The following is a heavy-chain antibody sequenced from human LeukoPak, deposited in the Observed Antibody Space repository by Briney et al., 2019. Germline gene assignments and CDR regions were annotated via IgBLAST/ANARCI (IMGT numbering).Heavy chain of an antibody. CDR2: IYGDGSAI. V-gene: IGHV3-74*03. Sequence: GGSLRLSCAVSGFTITNYWMHWVRQAPGKGLVWVSRIYGDGSAITYADSVKGRFTISRDNSKNTLYLQMNSLRAEDTAVYYCAKVLMRWRRWGQGTLVTVSS. D-gene: IGHD3-16*01. CDR3: AKVLMRWRR. CDR1: GFTITNYW. J-gene: IGHJ4*02.